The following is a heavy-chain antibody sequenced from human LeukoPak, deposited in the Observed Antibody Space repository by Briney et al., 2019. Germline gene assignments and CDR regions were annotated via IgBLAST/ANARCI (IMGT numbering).Heavy chain of an antibody. Sequence: SETLSLTCTVSGGSTSSYYWSWIRQPAGKGLEWIGRIYTSGSTNYNPSLKSRVTMSVDTSKNQFSLKLSSVTAADTAVYYCARGGGIAARPCYFDYWGQGTLVTVSS. J-gene: IGHJ4*02. CDR3: ARGGGIAARPCYFDY. CDR1: GGSTSSYY. CDR2: IYTSGST. D-gene: IGHD6-6*01. V-gene: IGHV4-4*07.